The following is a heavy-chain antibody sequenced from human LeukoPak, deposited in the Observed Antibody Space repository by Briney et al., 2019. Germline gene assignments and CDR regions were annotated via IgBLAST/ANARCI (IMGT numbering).Heavy chain of an antibody. Sequence: PGGSLRLSCAASGFTFSSYAMNWARQAPGKGLEWVSAMSSSGGNTYYADSVKGRFTISRDNFKNTLYLQMNSLRAEDTAVYYCARVFWEKDGFIGAFDIWGQGTMVTVSS. CDR2: MSSSGGNT. J-gene: IGHJ3*02. V-gene: IGHV3-23*01. CDR1: GFTFSSYA. D-gene: IGHD3-3*01. CDR3: ARVFWEKDGFIGAFDI.